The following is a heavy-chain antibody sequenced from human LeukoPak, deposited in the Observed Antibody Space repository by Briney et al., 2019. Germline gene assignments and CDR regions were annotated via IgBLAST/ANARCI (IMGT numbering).Heavy chain of an antibody. CDR3: NLWFGELSGPESNNWFDP. D-gene: IGHD3-10*01. CDR2: INPNSGGT. CDR1: GYTFTGYY. J-gene: IGHJ5*02. V-gene: IGHV1-2*02. Sequence: ASVKVSCKASGYTFTGYYMHWVRQAPGQGLEWMGWINPNSGGTNYAQKFQGRVTMTRNTSISTAYMELSSLRSEDPAVYYCNLWFGELSGPESNNWFDPWGQGTLVTVSS.